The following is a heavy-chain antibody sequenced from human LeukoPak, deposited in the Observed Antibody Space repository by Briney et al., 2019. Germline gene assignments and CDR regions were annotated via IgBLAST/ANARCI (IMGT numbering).Heavy chain of an antibody. Sequence: GGSLRLSCAASGLIFNTYWISWVRQAPGKGLEWLATINQDGSEKYYVDSVKGRFTISRDNAKNSLFLQMNSLRAEYTAVYYCTTFYTRLTDYWGQGTLVTVSS. J-gene: IGHJ4*02. CDR3: TTFYTRLTDY. V-gene: IGHV3-7*05. CDR2: INQDGSEK. D-gene: IGHD2/OR15-2a*01. CDR1: GLIFNTYW.